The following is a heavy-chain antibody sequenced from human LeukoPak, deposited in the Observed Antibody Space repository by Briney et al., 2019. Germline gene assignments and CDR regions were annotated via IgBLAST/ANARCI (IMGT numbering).Heavy chain of an antibody. Sequence: SETLSLTCTVSAGSISSSSHHWGWIRQSPGKWLEWIGSVYYGRTTYYNPSLNSRVTIFVVTSKNQLSLQLNSVTAADTAVYYCVRHDGRSGGTMGALDSWGQGSLVTVSS. V-gene: IGHV4-39*01. J-gene: IGHJ4*02. CDR3: VRHDGRSGGTMGALDS. CDR2: VYYGRTT. D-gene: IGHD4-23*01. CDR1: AGSISSSSHH.